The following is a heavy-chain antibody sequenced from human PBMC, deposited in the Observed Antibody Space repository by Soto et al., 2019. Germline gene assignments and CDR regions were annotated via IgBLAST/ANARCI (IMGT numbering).Heavy chain of an antibody. Sequence: SETLSLTCTDSGASISGFYWSWIRKSAGKGLEWIGRIYATGTTDYNPSLKSRVMMSVDTSKKQFSLKLRSVTAAETAVYYCVRDGTKTLRDWFDPWGQGISVTVSS. CDR1: GASISGFY. V-gene: IGHV4-4*07. CDR3: VRDGTKTLRDWFDP. D-gene: IGHD1-1*01. J-gene: IGHJ5*02. CDR2: IYATGTT.